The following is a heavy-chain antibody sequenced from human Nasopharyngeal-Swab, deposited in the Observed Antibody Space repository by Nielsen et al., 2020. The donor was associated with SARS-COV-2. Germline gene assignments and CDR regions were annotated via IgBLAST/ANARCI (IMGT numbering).Heavy chain of an antibody. Sequence: GGSLRLSCAASGFTFSSIAMHWVRQAPGKGLEWVAVLSNDGSNKYYADSVEGRFTISRDNSKSTLYLQMNSLRAEDTAVYYCARDSAVTRNDAFDIWGQGTMVTVSS. CDR2: LSNDGSNK. V-gene: IGHV3-30-3*01. D-gene: IGHD4-17*01. CDR3: ARDSAVTRNDAFDI. J-gene: IGHJ3*02. CDR1: GFTFSSIA.